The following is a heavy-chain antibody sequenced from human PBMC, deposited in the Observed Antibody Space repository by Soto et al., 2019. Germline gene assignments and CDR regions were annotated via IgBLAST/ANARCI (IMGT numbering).Heavy chain of an antibody. D-gene: IGHD6-19*01. Sequence: EVQLLESGGGLVQPGGSLRLSCAPSGFTFSTYAMSWVRQGPGRGLEWVSGISGSGESTYNPDSVKGRFTISRDNPKNTLYLQMNSLRAEDTAVYYCAKDYSSGSYYFDYWGQGTLVTVSS. J-gene: IGHJ4*02. CDR2: ISGSGEST. CDR1: GFTFSTYA. CDR3: AKDYSSGSYYFDY. V-gene: IGHV3-23*01.